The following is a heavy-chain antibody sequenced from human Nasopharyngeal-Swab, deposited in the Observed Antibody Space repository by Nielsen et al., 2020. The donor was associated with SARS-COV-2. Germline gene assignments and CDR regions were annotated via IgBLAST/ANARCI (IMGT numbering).Heavy chain of an antibody. Sequence: GGSLRLSCAASGFTFSSYSMNWVRQAPGKGLEWVSYISSSSSTIYYADSVKGRFTISRDNAKNSLYLQMNSLRAEDTAVYYCARGSYGQSGYYYYYMDVWGKGTTVTVSS. V-gene: IGHV3-48*01. D-gene: IGHD2-8*01. J-gene: IGHJ6*03. CDR2: ISSSSSTI. CDR1: GFTFSSYS. CDR3: ARGSYGQSGYYYYYMDV.